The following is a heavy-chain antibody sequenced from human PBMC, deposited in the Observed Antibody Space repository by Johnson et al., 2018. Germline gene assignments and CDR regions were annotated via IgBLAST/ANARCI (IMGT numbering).Heavy chain of an antibody. V-gene: IGHV4-39*07. J-gene: IGHJ4*02. CDR2: ISYGGST. Sequence: QVQLQESGPGLVKXSETXSLXCTVSGGSMNSSSYYWGWIRQPPGKGLEWIGSISYGGSTYYTTSLTSRVTVSVDTSKNQFSLKMSSVTAADTAMYYCAREGGYNYGPYYCDYWGQGTLVTVSS. D-gene: IGHD5-18*01. CDR1: GGSMNSSSYY. CDR3: AREGGYNYGPYYCDY.